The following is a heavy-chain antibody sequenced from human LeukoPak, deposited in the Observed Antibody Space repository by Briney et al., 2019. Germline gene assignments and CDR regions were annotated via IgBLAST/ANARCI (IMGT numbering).Heavy chain of an antibody. Sequence: GGSLRLSCAASGLPFSTFSMRWVRHAPGKGLEWVSAIIDGKGATHYGVFAKGRFTITSDNSQSTLYLQMNNLRAEDTAVYSCAIHHPPRYLDLWGHGTLVALSS. CDR2: IIDGKGAT. CDR1: GLPFSTFS. J-gene: IGHJ2*01. CDR3: AIHHPPRYLDL. V-gene: IGHV3-23*01.